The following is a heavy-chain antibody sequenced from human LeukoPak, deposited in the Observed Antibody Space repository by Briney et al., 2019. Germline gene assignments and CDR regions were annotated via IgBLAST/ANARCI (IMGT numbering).Heavy chain of an antibody. CDR1: GGSIDRSNW. CDR2: IHDDGRI. D-gene: IGHD3-16*02. J-gene: IGHJ4*02. CDR3: ARSHDHLWGNYPDY. Sequence: PSETLSLTCGVSGGSIDRSNWWSWGREPAGEGLGGMGEIHDDGRINYNPSLKSRVTLSVDKSKNQFSLRLNSVTAADTAMYYCARSHDHLWGNYPDYWGQGTLVTVSS. V-gene: IGHV4/OR15-8*01.